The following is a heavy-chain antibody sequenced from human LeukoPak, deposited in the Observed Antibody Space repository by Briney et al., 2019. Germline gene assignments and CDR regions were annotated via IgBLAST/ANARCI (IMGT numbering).Heavy chain of an antibody. D-gene: IGHD3-3*01. CDR3: AKGSGVERINESFYFAIFDY. J-gene: IGHJ4*02. CDR2: IWSDGSTK. Sequence: GRSLRLSCAAAGFIFGNYARHWVRQAPGKGLEWVAVIWSDGSTKFYVDSVKGRFIISRDDLKNTLYLQMNSLRVEDTAVYYCAKGSGVERINESFYFAIFDYWGQGTPVTVSS. V-gene: IGHV3-33*06. CDR1: GFIFGNYA.